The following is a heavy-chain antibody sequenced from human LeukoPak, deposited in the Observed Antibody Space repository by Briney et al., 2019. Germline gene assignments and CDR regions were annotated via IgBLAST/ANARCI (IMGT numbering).Heavy chain of an antibody. CDR1: GGSISSHY. J-gene: IGHJ4*02. D-gene: IGHD2-8*01. Sequence: SETLSLTCTVSGGSISSHYLSWIRQPPGKGLEWIVCFYYTGSTNYNPSLKSRVTISVDTSKTQFSLKLSSVTAADTAVYYRARHGPSVSLDYWGQGTQVTVSS. CDR2: FYYTGST. CDR3: ARHGPSVSLDY. V-gene: IGHV4-59*08.